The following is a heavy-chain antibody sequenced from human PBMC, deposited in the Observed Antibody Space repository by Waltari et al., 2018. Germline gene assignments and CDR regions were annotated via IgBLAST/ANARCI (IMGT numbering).Heavy chain of an antibody. Sequence: KKPGSSVKVSCKASGGTFSSYAISWVRQAPGQGLEWMGGIIPIFGTANYAQKFQGRVTITADESTSTAYMELSSLRSEDTAVYHCARGPTQPVRRHYYYYYMDVWGKGTTVTVSS. CDR1: GGTFSSYA. V-gene: IGHV1-69*01. D-gene: IGHD6-13*01. CDR3: ARGPTQPVRRHYYYYYMDV. CDR2: IIPIFGTA. J-gene: IGHJ6*03.